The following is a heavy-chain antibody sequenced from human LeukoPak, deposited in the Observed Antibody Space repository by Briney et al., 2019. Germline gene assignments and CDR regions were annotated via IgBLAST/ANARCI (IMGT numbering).Heavy chain of an antibody. J-gene: IGHJ4*02. Sequence: GGSLRLSCGASGFTFTSHWMSWVRQAPGKGLEWVANIKQDGNEKYYVESVKGRFIISRDNAKNSLYLQMNSLRVEDTAVYYCARDSGWYTHDYWGQGTLVTVSS. V-gene: IGHV3-7*01. CDR3: ARDSGWYTHDY. D-gene: IGHD6-19*01. CDR1: GFTFTSHW. CDR2: IKQDGNEK.